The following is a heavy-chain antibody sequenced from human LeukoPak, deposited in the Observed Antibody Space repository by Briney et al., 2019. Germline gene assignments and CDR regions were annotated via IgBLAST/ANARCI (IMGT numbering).Heavy chain of an antibody. CDR2: INHSVST. J-gene: IGHJ4*02. CDR3: ARARAGTTALDY. Sequence: PSETLSLTCGVYGGSRRGWYWSLIRQPRGKGLEWIGEINHSVSTNYNPSLKRRVTISVDTSKNQFSLKLSSVTAADTAVHYCARARAGTTALDYWGQGTLVTVSS. D-gene: IGHD1-7*01. V-gene: IGHV4-34*01. CDR1: GGSRRGWY.